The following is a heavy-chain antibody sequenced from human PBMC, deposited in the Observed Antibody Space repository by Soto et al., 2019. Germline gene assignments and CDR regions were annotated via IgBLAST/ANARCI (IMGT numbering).Heavy chain of an antibody. CDR2: IGTAGDT. CDR1: GFTFSSYD. V-gene: IGHV3-13*04. Sequence: GGSLRLSCAASGFTFSSYDMHWVRQVTGKGLEWVSTIGTAGDTYYPGSVKGRFTVSRDNSKNTLYLQMNSLRAEDTAVYYCARDVDADFRTDFDYWGRGTLVTVSS. CDR3: ARDVDADFRTDFDY. J-gene: IGHJ4*02. D-gene: IGHD4-17*01.